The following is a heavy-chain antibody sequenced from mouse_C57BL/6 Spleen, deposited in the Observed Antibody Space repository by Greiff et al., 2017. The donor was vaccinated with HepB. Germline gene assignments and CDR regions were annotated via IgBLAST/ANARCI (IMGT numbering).Heavy chain of an antibody. Sequence: VKLMESGGGLVKPGGSLKLSCAASGFNFSSYAMSWVRQSPGKGLEWLGVIWSGGSTDYNAAFISRLSSSKDNSKSQVFYKMNSLQADDTAIYYCARKSGNYSNYDAMDYWGQGTSVTVSS. V-gene: IGHV2-2*01. D-gene: IGHD2-5*01. CDR3: ARKSGNYSNYDAMDY. CDR1: GFNFSSYA. J-gene: IGHJ4*01. CDR2: IWSGGST.